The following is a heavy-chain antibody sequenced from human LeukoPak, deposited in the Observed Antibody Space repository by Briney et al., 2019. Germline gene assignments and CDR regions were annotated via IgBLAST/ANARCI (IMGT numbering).Heavy chain of an antibody. D-gene: IGHD2-15*01. CDR2: IRYDGSNK. Sequence: GGSLRLSCAASGFTFSSYGMHWVRQAPGKGLEWVAFIRYDGSNKYYADSVKGRFTISRDNSKNTLYLQMNSLRAEDTAVYYCAKNEGVGGSCGEVDYWGQGTLVTVSS. V-gene: IGHV3-30*02. J-gene: IGHJ4*02. CDR1: GFTFSSYG. CDR3: AKNEGVGGSCGEVDY.